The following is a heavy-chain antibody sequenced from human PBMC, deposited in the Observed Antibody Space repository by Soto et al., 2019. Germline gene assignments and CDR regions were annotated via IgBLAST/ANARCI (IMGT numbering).Heavy chain of an antibody. CDR2: ISYDGSNK. Sequence: GSLRLSCAASGFTFSSYGMHWVRQAPGKGLEWVAGISYDGSNKYYADSVKGRFTISRDNSKNTLYLQMNSLRAEDTAVYYCAKDSEDIVVVPAAKPYYYYGMDVWGQGTTVTVSS. CDR3: AKDSEDIVVVPAAKPYYYYGMDV. D-gene: IGHD2-2*02. CDR1: GFTFSSYG. V-gene: IGHV3-30*18. J-gene: IGHJ6*02.